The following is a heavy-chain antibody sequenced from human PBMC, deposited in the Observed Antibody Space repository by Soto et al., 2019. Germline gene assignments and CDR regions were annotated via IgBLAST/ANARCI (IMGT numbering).Heavy chain of an antibody. CDR1: DGSISNYY. J-gene: IGHJ4*02. Sequence: LSLTCTVSDGSISNYYWNWIRQSPGKGLEWIGYIYSSGSTHYNPSLQNRVTISIDTSKNQVSLKVNSVTAADTAVYYCARDHPHSYGVYYFDYWGQGTPVTVSS. CDR2: IYSSGST. D-gene: IGHD5-18*01. CDR3: ARDHPHSYGVYYFDY. V-gene: IGHV4-59*01.